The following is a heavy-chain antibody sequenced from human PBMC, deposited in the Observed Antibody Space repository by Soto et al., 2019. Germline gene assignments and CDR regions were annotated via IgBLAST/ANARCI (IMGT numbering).Heavy chain of an antibody. CDR3: ARVDPHEGDAFDI. J-gene: IGHJ3*02. CDR1: GFTFSDYY. Sequence: GGSLRLSCAASGFTFSDYYMSWIRQAPGKGLEWVSYISSSGSTIYYADSVKGRFTNSRDNAKNSLYLQMNSLRAEDTAVYYCARVDPHEGDAFDIWGQGTMVTVSS. CDR2: ISSSGSTI. V-gene: IGHV3-11*01.